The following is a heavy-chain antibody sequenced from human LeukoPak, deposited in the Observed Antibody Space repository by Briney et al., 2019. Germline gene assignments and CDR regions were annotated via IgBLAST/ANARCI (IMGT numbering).Heavy chain of an antibody. J-gene: IGHJ4*02. CDR2: IYSGGST. V-gene: IGHV3-53*01. Sequence: GGSLRLSCAASGFTVSSNYMSWVRQAPGKGLEWVSVIYSGGSTYYADSVKGRFTISRDNSKNTLYLQMNSLRAEDTAVYYSARDFYYGSGSVFDYWGQGTLVTVSS. D-gene: IGHD3-10*01. CDR1: GFTVSSNY. CDR3: ARDFYYGSGSVFDY.